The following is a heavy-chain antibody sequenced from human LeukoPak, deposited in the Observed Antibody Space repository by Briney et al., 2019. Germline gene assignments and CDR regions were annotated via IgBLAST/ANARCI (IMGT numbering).Heavy chain of an antibody. Sequence: GGSLRLSCAASGFTFSNYAMSWVRQAPGKGLEWVSAISGSGGSPYYADSVKGRFTISRDNSKNTLYLQMNSLRAEDTAVYYCAKGGSLTTVTHFDYWGQGTLVTVSS. CDR3: AKGGSLTTVTHFDY. V-gene: IGHV3-23*01. D-gene: IGHD4-17*01. CDR2: ISGSGGSP. J-gene: IGHJ4*02. CDR1: GFTFSNYA.